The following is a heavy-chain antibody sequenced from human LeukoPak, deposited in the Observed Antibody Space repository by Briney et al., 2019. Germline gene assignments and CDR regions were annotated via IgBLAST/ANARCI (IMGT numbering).Heavy chain of an antibody. J-gene: IGHJ6*03. CDR2: INHSGST. CDR3: ARLISSAAGTFGYYYYYYMDV. CDR1: GGSFSGYY. V-gene: IGHV4-34*01. D-gene: IGHD6-19*01. Sequence: SETLSLTCAVYGGSFSGYYWSWIRQPPGKGLEWIGEINHSGSTYYNPSLKSRVTISVDTSKNQFSLKLSSVTAADTAVYYCARLISSAAGTFGYYYYYYMDVWGKGTTVTISS.